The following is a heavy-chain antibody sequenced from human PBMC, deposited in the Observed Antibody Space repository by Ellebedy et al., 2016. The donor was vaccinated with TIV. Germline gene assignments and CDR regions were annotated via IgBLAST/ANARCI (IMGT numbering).Heavy chain of an antibody. J-gene: IGHJ3*02. CDR2: IYSGGST. Sequence: GGSLRLSCAASGFNVSSSYMSWVRQAPGKGLEWVSVIYSGGSTYHADSVRGRITISRDSSKNKLYLQMNSLRAEDTAVYYCATETFNDVDLKLWGVFDIWGQGTLVTVSS. CDR3: ATETFNDVDLKLWGVFDI. V-gene: IGHV3-66*01. D-gene: IGHD2/OR15-2a*01. CDR1: GFNVSSSY.